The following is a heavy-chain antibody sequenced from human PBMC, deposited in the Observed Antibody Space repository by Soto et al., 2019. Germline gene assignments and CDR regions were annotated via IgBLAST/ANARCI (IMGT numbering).Heavy chain of an antibody. J-gene: IGHJ5*02. CDR1: GYTFFTYD. D-gene: IGHD1-26*01. CDR3: ARNHGPTTSAYWFDT. CDR2: ISTYSGDT. V-gene: IGHV1-18*01. Sequence: QVPLVQSGVEVKTPGASVKVSCQASGYTFFTYDISWVRQAPGQGLEWMGWISTYSGDTKYAQKFQGRVTMTTDTSTTTAYLELRTLRSDVTSVYYCARNHGPTTSAYWFDTWGQGPLLSVSS.